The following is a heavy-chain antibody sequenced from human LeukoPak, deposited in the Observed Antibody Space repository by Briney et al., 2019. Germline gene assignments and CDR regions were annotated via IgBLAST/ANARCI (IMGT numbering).Heavy chain of an antibody. D-gene: IGHD6-13*01. Sequence: SETLSLTCTVSGGSISSYYWSWIRQPPGEGLEWIGYIYYSGSTNYNPSLKSRVTISVDTSKNQFSLKLSSVTAADTAVYYCARLPRLSSSWAAYYYYYGMDVWGQGTTVTVSS. CDR2: IYYSGST. J-gene: IGHJ6*02. CDR1: GGSISSYY. CDR3: ARLPRLSSSWAAYYYYYGMDV. V-gene: IGHV4-59*08.